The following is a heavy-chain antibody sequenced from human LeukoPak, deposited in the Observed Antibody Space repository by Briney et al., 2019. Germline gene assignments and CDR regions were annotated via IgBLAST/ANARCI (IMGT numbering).Heavy chain of an antibody. Sequence: GGSLRLSCAASGFTFSSYAMGWVRQAPGKGLEWVSAISGSGGSTYYADSVKGRFTISRDNSKNTLYLQMNSLRAEDTAVYYCAKSLLVVVAGGPYYFDYWGQGTLVTVSS. CDR2: ISGSGGST. D-gene: IGHD2-15*01. CDR1: GFTFSSYA. V-gene: IGHV3-23*01. CDR3: AKSLLVVVAGGPYYFDY. J-gene: IGHJ4*02.